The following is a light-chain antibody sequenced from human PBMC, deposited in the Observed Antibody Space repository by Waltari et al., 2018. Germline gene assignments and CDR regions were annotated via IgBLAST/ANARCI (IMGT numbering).Light chain of an antibody. CDR1: TGACTSGHY. V-gene: IGLV7-46*01. CDR3: LLSYSGDYVV. CDR2: DTS. J-gene: IGLJ2*01. Sequence: QAVLIKVVSLTVSPGCTATLTCDSSTGACTSGHYPYWLQQKPGQSPRTLIYDTSNKHSCTPARFSGSLLGGKAALTLSGAQPEDEAEYYCLLSYSGDYVVFGGGTKLTFL.